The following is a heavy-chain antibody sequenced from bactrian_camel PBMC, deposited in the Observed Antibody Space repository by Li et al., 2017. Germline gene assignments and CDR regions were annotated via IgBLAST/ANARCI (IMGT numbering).Heavy chain of an antibody. Sequence: DVQLVESGGGSVQAGESLRLSCAASGFSYSGRYMGWFRRAPDKEREGVAAIYTANERAVYLDSVKGRFTITQDSAKNTIYLQMDNVKPEDTAMYYCGANKGAPCVGGYWTSDGRVGYWGRGTQVTVS. J-gene: IGHJ6*01. D-gene: IGHD3*01. CDR2: IYTANERA. CDR1: GFSYSGRY. V-gene: IGHV3S40*01. CDR3: GANKGAPCVGGYWTSDGRVGY.